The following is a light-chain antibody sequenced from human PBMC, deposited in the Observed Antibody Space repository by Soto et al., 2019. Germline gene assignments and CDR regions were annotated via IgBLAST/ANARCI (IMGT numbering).Light chain of an antibody. Sequence: IRMTQSPSSLSASTGDRVTITCRASQGISSYLAWYQQKPGKAPKLLIYAASTLQSGVPSRFSGSGSGTDFTLTISCLQSEDFATYYCQQYYSYPPVTFGGGTKWIS. CDR1: QGISSY. CDR3: QQYYSYPPVT. CDR2: AAS. J-gene: IGKJ4*01. V-gene: IGKV1-8*01.